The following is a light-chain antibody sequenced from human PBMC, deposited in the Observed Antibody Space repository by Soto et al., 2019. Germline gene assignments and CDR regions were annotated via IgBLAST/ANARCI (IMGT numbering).Light chain of an antibody. V-gene: IGKV1-27*01. J-gene: IGKJ3*01. CDR2: AAS. Sequence: DIQMTQSPSSLSASMGHRVTITCRASQGIGNSLAWYQQKPGKVPKLLIYAASTLQSGVPSRFSGSGSGTDFTLTISSLQPEDVATYYCQKYNRAPRTFGPGTRVHI. CDR3: QKYNRAPRT. CDR1: QGIGNS.